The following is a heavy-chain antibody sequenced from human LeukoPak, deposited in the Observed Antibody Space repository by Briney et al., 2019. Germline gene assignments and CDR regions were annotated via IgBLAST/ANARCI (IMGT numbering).Heavy chain of an antibody. J-gene: IGHJ6*02. Sequence: GASLRLSCAASGFTFSDYYMSWIRQAPGKGLEWVSCISSSGYTIYYADSVKGRFTISRDNANNSLSLQMNSLRAEDTAVFYCARSRVVVVAAASYYYGLDVWGQGTTVTVSS. CDR1: GFTFSDYY. CDR3: ARSRVVVVAAASYYYGLDV. CDR2: ISSSGYTI. D-gene: IGHD2-15*01. V-gene: IGHV3-11*01.